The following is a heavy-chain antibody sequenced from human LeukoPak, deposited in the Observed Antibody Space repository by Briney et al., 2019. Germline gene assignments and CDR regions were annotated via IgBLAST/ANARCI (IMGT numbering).Heavy chain of an antibody. J-gene: IGHJ6*03. CDR3: ARNRWFGRPYYYYMDV. CDR1: GYTFTNYG. CDR2: ISAYNGNT. Sequence: ASVKVSCKASGYTFTNYGISWVRQAPGQGLEWMGWISAYNGNTNYAQKLQGRVTMTTDTSTSTAYMELRSLRSDDTAVYYCARNRWFGRPYYYYMDVWGKGTTVTISS. V-gene: IGHV1-18*01. D-gene: IGHD3-10*01.